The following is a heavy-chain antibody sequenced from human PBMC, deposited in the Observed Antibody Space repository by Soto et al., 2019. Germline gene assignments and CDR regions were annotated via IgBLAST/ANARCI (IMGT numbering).Heavy chain of an antibody. CDR3: ARDRVAEIATIPFDY. CDR1: GGSIRSGGYY. Sequence: QVQLQESGPGLVKPSQTLSLTCTVSGGSIRSGGYYWSWIRQNPGKGVEWIGYINYSGSTYYNPSLKSRVTISVDTSKNQFSLKLSSVTAADTAVYYCARDRVAEIATIPFDYWGQGTLVTVSS. J-gene: IGHJ4*02. CDR2: INYSGST. D-gene: IGHD1-1*01. V-gene: IGHV4-31*03.